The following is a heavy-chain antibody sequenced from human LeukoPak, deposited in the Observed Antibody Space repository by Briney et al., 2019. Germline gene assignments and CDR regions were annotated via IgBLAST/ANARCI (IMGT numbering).Heavy chain of an antibody. V-gene: IGHV3-30*18. Sequence: GGSLRLSCAASGFTFNIYWMTWVRQAPGKGLEWVAVISYDGRNEHYPDSVKGRFTISRDISTDTLWLQMDSLRTEDTAVYYCAKGPLRGTAAAIDYWGQGTLVTVSS. J-gene: IGHJ4*02. CDR1: GFTFNIYW. CDR2: ISYDGRNE. D-gene: IGHD2-2*01. CDR3: AKGPLRGTAAAIDY.